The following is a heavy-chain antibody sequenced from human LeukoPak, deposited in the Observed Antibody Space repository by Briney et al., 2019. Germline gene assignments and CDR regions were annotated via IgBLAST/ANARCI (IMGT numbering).Heavy chain of an antibody. CDR1: GGSFSGYY. D-gene: IGHD3-22*01. Sequence: SETLSLTCAVYGGSFSGYYWSWIRQPPGKGLEWIGGINHSGSTNYNPSLKSRVTTSVDTSKNQFSLKMSSVTAADTAVYYCARGSEANYYDSSGYCDYWGQGTLVTVSS. CDR2: INHSGST. V-gene: IGHV4-34*01. J-gene: IGHJ4*02. CDR3: ARGSEANYYDSSGYCDY.